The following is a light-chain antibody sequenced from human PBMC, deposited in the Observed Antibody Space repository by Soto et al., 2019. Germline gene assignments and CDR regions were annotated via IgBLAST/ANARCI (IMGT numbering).Light chain of an antibody. CDR2: GAS. CDR1: QSVGSTN. CDR3: QQHGDPKT. J-gene: IGKJ1*01. Sequence: EIVLTQSPGTLSLSPGERATLSCRASQSVGSTNLAWYQQKPGQAPRLLIYGASSRATGIPDRFSGSGSGTNFTLTIRRLEPEHFAVYYRQQHGDPKTFGPGTKVEIK. V-gene: IGKV3-20*01.